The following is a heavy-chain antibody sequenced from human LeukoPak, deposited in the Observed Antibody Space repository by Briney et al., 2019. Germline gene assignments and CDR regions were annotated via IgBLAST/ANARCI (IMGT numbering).Heavy chain of an antibody. CDR2: IKPDGSEA. CDR1: GFTFSSRW. Sequence: GGSLRLSCAASGFTFSSRWMSWVRQALGKGLEWVGNIKPDGSEAYHVDSVKGRFTISRDNARNSLFLQMNSLRVEDTAVYYCASQSYARFDPWGQGTLVTVSS. V-gene: IGHV3-7*01. D-gene: IGHD3-16*01. CDR3: ASQSYARFDP. J-gene: IGHJ5*02.